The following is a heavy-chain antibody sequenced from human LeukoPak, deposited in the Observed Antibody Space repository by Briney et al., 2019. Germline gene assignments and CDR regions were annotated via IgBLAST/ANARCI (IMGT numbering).Heavy chain of an antibody. CDR2: ISGSGGST. V-gene: IGHV3-23*01. Sequence: GGSLRLSCAASGFTFSSYWMSWVRQAPGKGLEWVSAISGSGGSTYYADSVKGRFTISRDNSKNTLYLQMNSLRAEDTAVYYCAKFLDDYYGMDVWGQGTTVTVSS. J-gene: IGHJ6*02. CDR1: GFTFSSYW. CDR3: AKFLDDYYGMDV.